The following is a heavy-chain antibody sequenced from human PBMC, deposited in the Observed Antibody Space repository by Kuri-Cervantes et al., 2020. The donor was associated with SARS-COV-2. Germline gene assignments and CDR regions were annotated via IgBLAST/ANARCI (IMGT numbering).Heavy chain of an antibody. CDR2: ISYDGSNK. CDR1: GFTFSSYA. J-gene: IGHJ4*02. CDR3: ARGFIAASYSFDY. V-gene: IGHV3-30*04. Sequence: LSLTCAASGFTFSSYAMHWVRQAPGKGLEWVAVISYDGSNKYYADSVKGRFTISRDNSKNTLYLQMNSLRAEDTAVYYCARGFIAASYSFDYWGQGTLVTVSS. D-gene: IGHD6-13*01.